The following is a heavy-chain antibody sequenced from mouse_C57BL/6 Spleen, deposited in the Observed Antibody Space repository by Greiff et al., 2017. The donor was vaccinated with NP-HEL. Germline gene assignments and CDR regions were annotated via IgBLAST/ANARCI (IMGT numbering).Heavy chain of an antibody. V-gene: IGHV10-1*01. Sequence: EVQLVESGGGLVQPKGSLKLSCAASGFSFNTYAMNWVRQAPGKGLEWVARIRSKSNNYATYYADSVKDRFTISRDDSESMLYLQMNNLKTEDTALYDSVSHYGSSGWFAYWGQGTLVTVSA. D-gene: IGHD1-1*01. CDR2: IRSKSNNYAT. CDR3: VSHYGSSGWFAY. J-gene: IGHJ3*01. CDR1: GFSFNTYA.